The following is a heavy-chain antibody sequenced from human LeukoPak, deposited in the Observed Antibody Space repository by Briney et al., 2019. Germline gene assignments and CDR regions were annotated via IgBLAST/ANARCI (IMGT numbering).Heavy chain of an antibody. V-gene: IGHV3-NL1*01. J-gene: IGHJ3*02. D-gene: IGHD6-13*01. CDR2: ISWNSGSI. CDR3: ARKGKKLHIAAAGTKDAFDI. Sequence: PGRSLRLSCAASGFTFSSYAMHWVRQAPGKGLEWVSGISWNSGSIGYADSVKGRFTISRDNSKNTLYLQLNSLRAEDTAVYYCARKGKKLHIAAAGTKDAFDIWGQGTMVTVSS. CDR1: GFTFSSYA.